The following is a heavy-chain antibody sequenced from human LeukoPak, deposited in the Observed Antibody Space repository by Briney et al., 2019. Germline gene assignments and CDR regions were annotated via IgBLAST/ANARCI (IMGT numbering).Heavy chain of an antibody. V-gene: IGHV1-46*01. CDR2: INPSGGST. CDR1: GYTFTSYY. J-gene: IGHJ4*02. D-gene: IGHD2-2*01. CDR3: ARQVGSYCSSTSCPYYFDY. Sequence: GASVKVSCKASGYTFTSYYMHWVRQAPGQGLEWMGIINPSGGSTSYAQKFQGRVTMTRDMSTSTVYMELSSLRSEDTAVYYCARQVGSYCSSTSCPYYFDYWGRGTLVTVSS.